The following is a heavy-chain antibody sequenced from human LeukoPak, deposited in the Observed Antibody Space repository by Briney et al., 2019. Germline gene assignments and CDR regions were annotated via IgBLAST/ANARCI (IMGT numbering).Heavy chain of an antibody. D-gene: IGHD5/OR15-5a*01. V-gene: IGHV3-74*01. CDR2: INSDETST. CDR3: ASRRSTSFDY. CDR1: GFTFDDYA. J-gene: IGHJ4*02. Sequence: GRSLRLSCAASGFTFDDYAMHWVRQAPGKGLEWVSRINSDETSTNYADSVKGRFTISRDNAKNTLYLQMNSLRAEDTAVYYCASRRSTSFDYWGQGTLVTVSS.